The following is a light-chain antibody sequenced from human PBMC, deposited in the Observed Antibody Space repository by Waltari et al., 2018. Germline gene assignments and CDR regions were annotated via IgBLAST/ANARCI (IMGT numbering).Light chain of an antibody. CDR1: QTISSW. V-gene: IGKV1-5*03. CDR2: RAS. Sequence: DIQMTQSPSTLSASVGDRVTITCRASQTISSWLAWYQQQPGKAPRLLIYRASTLGSGVPSRFSGSGSGTEFTLTISSLQPDDFATYYCQQYNSYSITFGQGTRLEI. J-gene: IGKJ5*01. CDR3: QQYNSYSIT.